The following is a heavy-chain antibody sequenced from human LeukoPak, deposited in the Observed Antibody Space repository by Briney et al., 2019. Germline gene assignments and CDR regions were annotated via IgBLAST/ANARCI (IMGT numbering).Heavy chain of an antibody. V-gene: IGHV1-69*13. CDR3: ARDPTYSSGWYYFDY. J-gene: IGHJ4*02. CDR2: IIPIFGTA. Sequence: SVKVSCKASGGTFSSYAISWVRQAPGQGLEWMGRIIPIFGTANYAQKFQGRVTITADESTSTAYMELSSLRSEDTAVYYCARDPTYSSGWYYFDYWGQGTLVTVSS. D-gene: IGHD6-19*01. CDR1: GGTFSSYA.